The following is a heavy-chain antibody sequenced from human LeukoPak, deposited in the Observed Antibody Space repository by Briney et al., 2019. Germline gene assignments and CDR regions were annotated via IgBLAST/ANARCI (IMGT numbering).Heavy chain of an antibody. J-gene: IGHJ4*02. Sequence: GGSLRLSCAASGLTFSNYAMTWVRQAPGNGQEWVSDISAGSGSTYYAASVKGRFTISRDNSKNTLYLQMSSLRAEDTAIYYCAIHESSIPYWGQGTLVTVSS. CDR1: GLTFSNYA. CDR3: AIHESSIPY. CDR2: ISAGSGST. D-gene: IGHD1-26*01. V-gene: IGHV3-23*01.